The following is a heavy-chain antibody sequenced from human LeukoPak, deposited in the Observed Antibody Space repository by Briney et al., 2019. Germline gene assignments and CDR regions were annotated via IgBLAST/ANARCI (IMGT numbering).Heavy chain of an antibody. J-gene: IGHJ2*01. CDR3: ARDYSSYWYFDL. V-gene: IGHV4-61*02. CDR1: GGSISSGSYY. Sequence: SQTLSLTCTVSGGSISSGSYYWSWIRQPAGKGLEWIGRIYTSGSTNYNPSLKSRVTISVDTSKNQFSLKLSSVTAADTAVYYCARDYSSYWYFDLWGRGTLVTVSS. D-gene: IGHD4-11*01. CDR2: IYTSGST.